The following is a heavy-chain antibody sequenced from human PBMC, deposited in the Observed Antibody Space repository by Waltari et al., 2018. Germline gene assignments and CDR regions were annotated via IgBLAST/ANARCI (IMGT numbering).Heavy chain of an antibody. CDR3: ARETQMVAFDM. Sequence: QLQLQESGPRLLKASETLSLICSVSSDYLSDRSYYWSWIRQPPGKGLEWIGTIFQSGSSFPNPSLKSRVTITIDVSKKQVSLRLNSLTAADSAVYYCARETQMVAFDMWGQGTTVAVSS. CDR2: IFQSGSS. CDR1: SDYLSDRSYY. D-gene: IGHD2-8*01. V-gene: IGHV4-39*07. J-gene: IGHJ3*02.